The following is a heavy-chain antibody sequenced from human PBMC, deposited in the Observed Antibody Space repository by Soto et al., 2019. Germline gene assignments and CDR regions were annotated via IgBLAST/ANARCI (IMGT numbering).Heavy chain of an antibody. Sequence: GWSLRLSCASSVFTFISYWMSWVRQAPGKGLEWVANIKQDGSEKYYVDSVKGRFTISRDNAKNSLYLQMNSLRAEDTAVYYCAREVGGGAAVDYWGQGTLVTVSS. CDR2: IKQDGSEK. J-gene: IGHJ4*02. CDR3: AREVGGGAAVDY. V-gene: IGHV3-7*01. D-gene: IGHD3-16*01. CDR1: VFTFISYW.